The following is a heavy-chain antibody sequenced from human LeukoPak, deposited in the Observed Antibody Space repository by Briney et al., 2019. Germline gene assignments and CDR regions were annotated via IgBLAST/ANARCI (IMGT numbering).Heavy chain of an antibody. D-gene: IGHD6-13*01. CDR1: GYTFTSYG. J-gene: IGHJ4*02. CDR2: ISAYNGNT. V-gene: IGHV1-18*01. Sequence: GASAKVSCKASGYTFTSYGISWVRQAPGQGLEWMGWISAYNGNTNYAQKLQGRVTMTTDTSTSTAYMELRSLRSDDTAVYYCARDRVPLGIAAAGTYWGQGTLVTVSS. CDR3: ARDRVPLGIAAAGTY.